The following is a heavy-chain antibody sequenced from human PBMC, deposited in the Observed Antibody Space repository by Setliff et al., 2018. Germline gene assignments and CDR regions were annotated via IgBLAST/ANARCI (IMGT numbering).Heavy chain of an antibody. CDR3: ARSPSLGAYWKPRPFYSDY. D-gene: IGHD1-26*01. Sequence: SETLSLTCTVSGGSISNYYWTWIRQPPGKGLDWIGYIYTSGSTNYNPSLYSRLIIPVDKSKTQFSLKLTSVTAADTALYYCARSPSLGAYWKPRPFYSDYWARGTLVTVSS. CDR1: GGSISNYY. CDR2: IYTSGST. J-gene: IGHJ4*02. V-gene: IGHV4-4*08.